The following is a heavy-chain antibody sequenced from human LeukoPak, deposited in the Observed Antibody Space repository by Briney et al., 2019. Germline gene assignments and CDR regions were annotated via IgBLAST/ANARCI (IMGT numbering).Heavy chain of an antibody. V-gene: IGHV4-39*07. Sequence: SETLSLTCTVSGGSISSSSYYWGRIRQPPGKGLEWIGSIYYSGSTYYNPSLKSRVTISVDTSKNQFSLKLSSVTAADTAVYYCARQDIVVVVAATPMAFDIWGQGTMVTVSS. J-gene: IGHJ3*02. CDR3: ARQDIVVVVAATPMAFDI. CDR1: GGSISSSSYY. D-gene: IGHD2-15*01. CDR2: IYYSGST.